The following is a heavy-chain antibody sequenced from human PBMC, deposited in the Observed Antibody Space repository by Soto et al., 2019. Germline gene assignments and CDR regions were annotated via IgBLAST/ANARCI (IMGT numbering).Heavy chain of an antibody. Sequence: QVQLVESGGGVVQPGRSLRLSCAASGFTFSSYGMHWVRQAPGKGLEWVAVISNDGSNKYYADSVKGRFTISRDNSKNTLYLQMNSLRAEDTAVYYCAKDPVVVPAGWPYYYYYMDVWGKGTTVTVSS. D-gene: IGHD2-2*01. CDR3: AKDPVVVPAGWPYYYYYMDV. V-gene: IGHV3-30*18. CDR2: ISNDGSNK. J-gene: IGHJ6*03. CDR1: GFTFSSYG.